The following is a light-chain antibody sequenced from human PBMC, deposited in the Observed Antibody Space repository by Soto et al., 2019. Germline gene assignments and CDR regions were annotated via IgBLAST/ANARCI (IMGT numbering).Light chain of an antibody. Sequence: EILMTQSPPTLSVSPGEGATLSCRASQSVGSNLAWYQQKPGQAPRLLILETSTRATGIPARFSGSGSGTEFTLTISNVQSEDFAVYYCKQYNNWPPFTFGQGTRLEIK. CDR3: KQYNNWPPFT. CDR1: QSVGSN. CDR2: ETS. V-gene: IGKV3-15*01. J-gene: IGKJ5*01.